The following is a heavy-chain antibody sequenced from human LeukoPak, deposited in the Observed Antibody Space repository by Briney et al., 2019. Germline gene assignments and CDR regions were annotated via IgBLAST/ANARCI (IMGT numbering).Heavy chain of an antibody. CDR3: ARRAAAGRVYFDY. V-gene: IGHV4-59*08. Sequence: SETLSLTCTISGGSISSSYWSWIRQPPGKGLEWIGYIYYSGSTNYNPSLKSRVTISVDTSKNQFSLKLSSVTAADTAVYYCARRAAAGRVYFDYWGQGTLVTVSS. CDR1: GGSISSSY. J-gene: IGHJ4*02. D-gene: IGHD6-13*01. CDR2: IYYSGST.